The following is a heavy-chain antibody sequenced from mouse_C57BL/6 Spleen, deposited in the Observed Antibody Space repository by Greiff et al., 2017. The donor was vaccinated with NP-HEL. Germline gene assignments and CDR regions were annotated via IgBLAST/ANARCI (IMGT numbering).Heavy chain of an antibody. CDR3: ASYDYDEGFAY. Sequence: VQLQQSGPELVKPGASVKIPCKASGYTFTDYNMDWVKQSHGKSLEWIGDINPNNGGTIYNQKFKGKATLTVDKSSSTAYMELRSLTSEDTAVYYCASYDYDEGFAYWGQGTLVTVSA. D-gene: IGHD2-4*01. CDR2: INPNNGGT. V-gene: IGHV1-18*01. J-gene: IGHJ3*01. CDR1: GYTFTDYN.